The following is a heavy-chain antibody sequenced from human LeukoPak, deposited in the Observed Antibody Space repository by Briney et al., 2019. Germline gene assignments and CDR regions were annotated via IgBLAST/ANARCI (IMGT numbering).Heavy chain of an antibody. Sequence: SGTLSLTCTVSGGSISSSSYYWGWIRQPPGKGLEWIGSIYYSGSTYYSPSLKSRVTISVDTSKNQFSLKLSSVTAADTAVYYCARGPPRGYSYGFSYVAFDIWGQGTMVTVSS. V-gene: IGHV4-39*07. CDR3: ARGPPRGYSYGFSYVAFDI. J-gene: IGHJ3*02. CDR2: IYYSGST. CDR1: GGSISSSSYY. D-gene: IGHD5-18*01.